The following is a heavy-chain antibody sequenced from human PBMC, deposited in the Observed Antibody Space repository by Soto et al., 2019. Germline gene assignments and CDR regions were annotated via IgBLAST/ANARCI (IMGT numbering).Heavy chain of an antibody. Sequence: QITLKESGPTLVKPTQTLMLTCTFSGFSLSTSGVGVGWIRQPPGKALEWLASVYWDDDKRYSPSLKSRPTITKDTSTNRVVLTMTNMDPVDPATYYCAHLEYYGSGSYTYWGQGTLVTVSS. D-gene: IGHD3-10*01. CDR1: GFSLSTSGVG. V-gene: IGHV2-5*02. J-gene: IGHJ4*02. CDR2: VYWDDDK. CDR3: AHLEYYGSGSYTY.